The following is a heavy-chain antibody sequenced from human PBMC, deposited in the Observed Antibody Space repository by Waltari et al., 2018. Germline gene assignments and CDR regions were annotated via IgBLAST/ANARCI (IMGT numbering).Heavy chain of an antibody. D-gene: IGHD2-2*01. CDR2: IYTSGST. CDR1: GGSISSGSYY. CDR3: ARWTTSCFDY. Sequence: QVQLQESGPGLVKPSQTLSLTCTVSGGSISSGSYYWSWIRQPAGKGLEWIGRIYTSGSTNYNPSLNSRVTISVDTSKNQFSLKLSSVTAADTAVYYCARWTTSCFDYWGQGTLVTVSS. J-gene: IGHJ4*02. V-gene: IGHV4-61*02.